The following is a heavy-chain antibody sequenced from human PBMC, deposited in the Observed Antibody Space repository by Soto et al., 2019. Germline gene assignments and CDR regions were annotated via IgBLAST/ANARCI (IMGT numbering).Heavy chain of an antibody. CDR1: GFTFSVYG. CDR2: LSFDGSSA. J-gene: IGHJ4*02. CDR3: AKNHLVDLWFGEPQLFN. Sequence: QVQLVESGGVVVQPGRSLRLSCAASGFTFSVYGMHWVRQAPGKGLEWVAVLSFDGSSAYYADSVKGRFTISRDNSKNTWYLQMNSLRPEDTAIYYCAKNHLVDLWFGEPQLFNWGQGTLVTVSS. D-gene: IGHD3-10*01. V-gene: IGHV3-30*18.